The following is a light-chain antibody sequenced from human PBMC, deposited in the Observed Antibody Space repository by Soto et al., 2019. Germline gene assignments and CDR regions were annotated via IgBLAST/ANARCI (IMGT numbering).Light chain of an antibody. CDR3: TSYTSTSPVV. J-gene: IGLJ2*01. V-gene: IGLV2-14*01. CDR2: DVS. Sequence: QSALTQPASVSGSPGQSITISCTGTSSDVGGYNYVSWYQQHPGKAPKVIIYDVSNRSSGVSNRFSASKSGNTASLTISGLQAEDEAAYYCTSYTSTSPVVFGGGTKLTVL. CDR1: SSDVGGYNY.